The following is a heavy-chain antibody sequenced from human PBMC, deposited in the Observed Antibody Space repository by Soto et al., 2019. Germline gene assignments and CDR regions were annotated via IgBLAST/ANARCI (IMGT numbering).Heavy chain of an antibody. J-gene: IGHJ4*02. CDR1: SGSISSSNW. CDR2: IYHSGST. D-gene: IGHD4-17*01. Sequence: QVQLQESGPGLVKPSGTLSLTCAVSSGSISSSNWWSWVRQTPGKGLEWIGEIYHSGSTNYNPSLRIRVTISVDKSKNQFSLKLSSVTAADTAVYYCASVRYGDLFDSWGQGTLVTVSS. CDR3: ASVRYGDLFDS. V-gene: IGHV4-4*02.